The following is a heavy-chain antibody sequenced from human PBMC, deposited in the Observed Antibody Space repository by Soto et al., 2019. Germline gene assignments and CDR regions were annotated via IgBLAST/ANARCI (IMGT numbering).Heavy chain of an antibody. CDR1: GGSFSGYY. Sequence: PSETLSLTCAVYGGSFSGYYWSWIRQPPGKGLEWIGEINHSGSTNYNPSLKSRVTISVDTSKNQFSLKLSSVTAADTAVYYCARARRGATGAFDYWGQGTPVTVSS. CDR2: INHSGST. V-gene: IGHV4-34*01. CDR3: ARARRGATGAFDY. D-gene: IGHD3-10*01. J-gene: IGHJ4*01.